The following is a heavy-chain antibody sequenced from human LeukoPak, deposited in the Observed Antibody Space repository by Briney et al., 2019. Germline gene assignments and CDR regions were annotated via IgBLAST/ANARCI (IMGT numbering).Heavy chain of an antibody. CDR3: ARQEGDDYGDYGNWFDP. V-gene: IGHV4-34*01. J-gene: IGHJ5*02. CDR2: INHSGST. D-gene: IGHD4-17*01. CDR1: GGSFSGYY. Sequence: PSETLSLTCAVYGGSFSGYYWSWIRQPPGKGLEWIGEINHSGSTNYNPSLKSRVTISVDTSKNQFSLKLSSVTAADTAVYYCARQEGDDYGDYGNWFDPWGQGTLVTVSS.